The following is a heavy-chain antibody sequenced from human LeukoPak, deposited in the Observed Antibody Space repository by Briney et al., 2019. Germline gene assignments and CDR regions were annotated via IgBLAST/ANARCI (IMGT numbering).Heavy chain of an antibody. Sequence: PSETLSLTCVVSGDSISSTTYFWGWIRQPPGKGLAYLGTMHFSGGSDYNPSLKGRVTISVDTSKNHFSLKLTSVTAADTAVYYCASSGTYMMVAGAFDIWGQGTMVTVSS. CDR3: ASSGTYMMVAGAFDI. J-gene: IGHJ3*02. D-gene: IGHD3-10*01. V-gene: IGHV4-39*01. CDR1: GDSISSTTYF. CDR2: MHFSGGS.